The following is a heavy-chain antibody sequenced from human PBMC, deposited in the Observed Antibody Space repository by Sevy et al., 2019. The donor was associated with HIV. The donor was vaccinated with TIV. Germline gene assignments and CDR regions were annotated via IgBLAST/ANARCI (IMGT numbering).Heavy chain of an antibody. V-gene: IGHV3-30*04. Sequence: GGSLRLSCAASGFTFSSHAMHWVRQAPGKGLDWVAVISSDGNSQYSADSVKGRFTISRDNSKNTLYLQMDSLGVEDTAVYYCAKDLIIGSYSQSLDYWGQGTLVTVSS. CDR2: ISSDGNSQ. CDR1: GFTFSSHA. J-gene: IGHJ4*02. CDR3: AKDLIIGSYSQSLDY. D-gene: IGHD1-26*01.